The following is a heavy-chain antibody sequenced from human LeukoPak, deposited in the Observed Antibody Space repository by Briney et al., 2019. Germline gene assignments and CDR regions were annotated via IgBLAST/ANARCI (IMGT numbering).Heavy chain of an antibody. D-gene: IGHD3-16*01. J-gene: IGHJ4*02. CDR2: INSGGNT. Sequence: GGSLRLSCAASGFTFSGYAMSWVRQAPGKGLEWVSTINSGGNTYYADSVKGRFTISRDNAKNSLYLQVASLRGDDTATYYCAREGNDYYYDQWGQGTLVTVSP. CDR1: GFTFSGYA. CDR3: AREGNDYYYDQ. V-gene: IGHV3-23*01.